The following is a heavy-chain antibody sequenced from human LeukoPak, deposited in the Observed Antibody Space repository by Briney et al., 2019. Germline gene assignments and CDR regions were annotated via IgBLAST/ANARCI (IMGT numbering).Heavy chain of an antibody. V-gene: IGHV3-11*04. J-gene: IGHJ3*02. Sequence: GGSLRLSCAASGFTFSDYYMSWIRQAPGKGPEWLSYISNSGTIIYYSDSVKGRFTISKDNAMNSLYLQMNSLRAEDTAVYYCASHPGGNILMMYAYDAFDIWGQGTMVTVSS. D-gene: IGHD2-8*01. CDR2: ISNSGTII. CDR3: ASHPGGNILMMYAYDAFDI. CDR1: GFTFSDYY.